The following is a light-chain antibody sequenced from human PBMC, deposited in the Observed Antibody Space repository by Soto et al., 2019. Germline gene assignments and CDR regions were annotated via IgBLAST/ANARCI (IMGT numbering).Light chain of an antibody. V-gene: IGKV3-15*01. CDR2: GAS. J-gene: IGKJ1*01. CDR1: ETVATN. CDR3: QQYFEWPPMT. Sequence: VMTQSPATLSVSPGERATLSCWASETVATNLAWYQQKPGQAPRLLISGASTMAAGISNRFRGSGSGTEFTLTISSLRYEDSDNYYCQQYFEWPPMTFGQGTKVDIK.